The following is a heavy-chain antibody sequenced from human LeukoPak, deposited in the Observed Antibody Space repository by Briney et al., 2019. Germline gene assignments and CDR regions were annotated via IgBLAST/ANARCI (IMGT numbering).Heavy chain of an antibody. J-gene: IGHJ4*02. CDR3: AKTPHPGIAVAGTGITLYYFDY. V-gene: IGHV5-51*01. CDR2: IYPGDSDT. CDR1: GYSFTSYW. Sequence: GESLKISCKGSGYSFTSYWIGWVRQMPGKGLEWMGIIYPGDSDTRYSPSFQGQVTISADKSISTAYLQWSSLKASDTAMYYCAKTPHPGIAVAGTGITLYYFDYWGQGTLVTVSS. D-gene: IGHD6-19*01.